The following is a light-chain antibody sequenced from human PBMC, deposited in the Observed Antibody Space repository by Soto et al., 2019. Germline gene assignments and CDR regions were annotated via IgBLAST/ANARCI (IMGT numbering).Light chain of an antibody. V-gene: IGKV3-15*01. CDR3: QQYNNWPPA. CDR2: GAS. J-gene: IGKJ1*01. CDR1: QSVSGN. Sequence: EIVMAQSPATLSVSPGERATLSCRASQSVSGNLAWYQQKPGQAPRLLIYGASTRATGIPARFSGSGSGTEFTLTISSLQSEEFAVYYCQQYNNWPPAFGQGTKVEIK.